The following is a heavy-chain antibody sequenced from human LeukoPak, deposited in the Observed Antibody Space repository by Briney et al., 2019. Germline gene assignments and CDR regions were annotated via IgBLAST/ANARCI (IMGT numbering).Heavy chain of an antibody. Sequence: SVKVSCKASGGTFSSYAISWVRQAPGQGLEWMGGIIPIFGTANYAQKFQGRVTITADKSTSTAYMELSSLRSEDTAVYSCARGHSYYGSGSPDDWGQGTLVTVSS. CDR2: IIPIFGTA. D-gene: IGHD3-10*01. J-gene: IGHJ4*02. CDR1: GGTFSSYA. CDR3: ARGHSYYGSGSPDD. V-gene: IGHV1-69*06.